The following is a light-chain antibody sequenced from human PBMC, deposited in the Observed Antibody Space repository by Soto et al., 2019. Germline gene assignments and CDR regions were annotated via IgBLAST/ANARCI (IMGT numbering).Light chain of an antibody. V-gene: IGKV3D-15*01. Sequence: EIVMTQSAASLSVSPGERDTLXCRASQSISSYLDWYQQKPGKAPSLLIYDISARAHGSPTRFSGSGSATAFTPTISSLQSEDFAVYYGQQYNDWPLTFGGGTKVDIK. CDR2: DIS. CDR1: QSISSY. CDR3: QQYNDWPLT. J-gene: IGKJ4*01.